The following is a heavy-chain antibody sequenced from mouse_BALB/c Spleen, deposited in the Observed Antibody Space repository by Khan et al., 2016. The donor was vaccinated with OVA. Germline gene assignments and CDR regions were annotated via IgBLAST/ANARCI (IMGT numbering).Heavy chain of an antibody. Sequence: QVRLQPSGAELAKPGASVKMSCKASGYTFTSFWMHWVKQRPGQGLEWIGYINPTSGYTDYNEKFKDRATLSADKSSSTAYMQLSSLTSEDSAVYFCTRDRIDYWGQGTTLTVAS. CDR2: INPTSGYT. V-gene: IGHV1-7*01. CDR1: GYTFTSFW. CDR3: TRDRIDY. J-gene: IGHJ2*01.